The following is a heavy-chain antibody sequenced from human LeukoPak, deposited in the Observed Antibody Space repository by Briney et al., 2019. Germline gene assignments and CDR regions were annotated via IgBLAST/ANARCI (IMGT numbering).Heavy chain of an antibody. J-gene: IGHJ5*02. V-gene: IGHV3-30*02. D-gene: IGHD5-24*01. CDR3: AKNQMRNWFGP. Sequence: GGSLRLSCAASGFTFSSYGMHWLRQSPGQGLEWVAFIRYDGSNKYYADSMKGRFTISRDNSKNSLYLQMNSLRTEDKAVYYCAKNQMRNWFGPWGQGTLVTVSS. CDR2: IRYDGSNK. CDR1: GFTFSSYG.